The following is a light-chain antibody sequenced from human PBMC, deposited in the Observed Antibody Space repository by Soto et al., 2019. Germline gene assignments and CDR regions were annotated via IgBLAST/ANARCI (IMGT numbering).Light chain of an antibody. V-gene: IGKV3-15*01. J-gene: IGKJ3*01. Sequence: ETVMTQSPATLSLSPGERATLSCRASQSVSSSLAWYQQKPGQAPRLLIYGASTRATGIPARFSGSGSGTEFTLTISSLQSEDFAVYYCQHYKNWPPVTFGPGTKVDLK. CDR2: GAS. CDR1: QSVSSS. CDR3: QHYKNWPPVT.